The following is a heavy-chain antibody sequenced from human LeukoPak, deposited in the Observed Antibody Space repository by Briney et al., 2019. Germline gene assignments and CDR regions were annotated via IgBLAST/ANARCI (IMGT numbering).Heavy chain of an antibody. CDR1: GFSFSDYS. CDR3: VRDKNYGFDY. V-gene: IGHV3-69-1*01. D-gene: IGHD3-10*01. CDR2: ISSDTI. Sequence: PGGSLRLSCAASGFSFSDYSMNWVRQAPGKGLEWVSYISSDTISYADSVEGRFTISRDNAKNSLYLQMNSLRAEDTAVYYCVRDKNYGFDYWGQGTLVNVSS. J-gene: IGHJ4*02.